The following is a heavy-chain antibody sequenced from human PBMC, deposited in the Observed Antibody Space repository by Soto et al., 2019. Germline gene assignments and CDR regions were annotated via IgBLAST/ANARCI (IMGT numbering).Heavy chain of an antibody. Sequence: PGGSLRLSCAASGFTFSSYWMSRVRQAPGKGLEWVANIKQDGSEKYYVDSVKGRFTISRDNAKNSLYLQMNSLRAEDTAVYYCARVVRGVTRRYYYYYMDVWGKGTTVTVSS. CDR3: ARVVRGVTRRYYYYYMDV. CDR2: IKQDGSEK. J-gene: IGHJ6*03. V-gene: IGHV3-7*01. D-gene: IGHD3-10*01. CDR1: GFTFSSYW.